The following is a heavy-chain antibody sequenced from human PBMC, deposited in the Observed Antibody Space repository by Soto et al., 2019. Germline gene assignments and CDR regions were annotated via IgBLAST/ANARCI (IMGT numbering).Heavy chain of an antibody. CDR3: ARFGPAYYYDSSGNGYYFDY. Sequence: QVQLQESGPGLVKPSQTLSLTCTVSGGSISSGGYYWSWIRQHPGKGLEWIGYIYYSGSTYYNPSLKSRVTISVDTSKNQFSLKLSSVTAADTAVYYCARFGPAYYYDSSGNGYYFDYWGQGTLVTVSS. D-gene: IGHD3-22*01. CDR1: GGSISSGGYY. V-gene: IGHV4-31*03. CDR2: IYYSGST. J-gene: IGHJ4*02.